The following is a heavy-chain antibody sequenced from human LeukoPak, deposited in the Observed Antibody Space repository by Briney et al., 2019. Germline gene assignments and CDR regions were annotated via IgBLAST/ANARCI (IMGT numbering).Heavy chain of an antibody. D-gene: IGHD6-13*01. CDR2: IIPIFGIA. V-gene: IGHV1-69*04. J-gene: IGHJ4*02. CDR3: ARVGGGGIAAAGIDY. CDR1: GGTFSSYA. Sequence: ASVKVSCKASGGTFSSYAISWVRQAPGQGLEWMGRIIPIFGIANYAQKFQGGVTITADKSTSTAYMELSSLRSEDTAVYYCARVGGGGIAAAGIDYWGQGTLVTVSS.